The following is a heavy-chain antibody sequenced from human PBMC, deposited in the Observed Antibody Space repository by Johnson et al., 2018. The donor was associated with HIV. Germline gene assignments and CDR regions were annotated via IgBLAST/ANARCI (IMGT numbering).Heavy chain of an antibody. CDR1: GFTFSTYA. J-gene: IGHJ3*01. V-gene: IGHV3-30*02. D-gene: IGHD5-18*01. CDR2: TRHDGSNK. CDR3: AKGEAQEGWIQIRLYAFDF. Sequence: QVQLVESGGGLVQPGGSLRLSCAASGFTFSTYAMNWVRQAPGKGLEWVAFTRHDGSNKYYADSVEGRFTISRDNSKSTLYLQMSSLKAEDTAVYYCAKGEAQEGWIQIRLYAFDFWGQGTLVTVSS.